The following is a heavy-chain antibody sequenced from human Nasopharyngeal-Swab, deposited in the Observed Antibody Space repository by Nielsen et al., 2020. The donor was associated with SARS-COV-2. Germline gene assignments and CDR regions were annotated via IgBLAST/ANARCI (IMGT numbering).Heavy chain of an antibody. CDR2: ISAYNGNT. CDR1: ADSFISYG. CDR3: ASNPLYCSSTSCYHDAFDI. J-gene: IGHJ3*02. Sequence: AGAKVISKAAADSFISYGISWVRQAPGQGREWMGWISAYNGNTNYAQKLQGRVTMTTDTSTSTAYMELRSLRSDDTAVYYCASNPLYCSSTSCYHDAFDIWGQGTMVTVSS. V-gene: IGHV1-18*01. D-gene: IGHD2-2*01.